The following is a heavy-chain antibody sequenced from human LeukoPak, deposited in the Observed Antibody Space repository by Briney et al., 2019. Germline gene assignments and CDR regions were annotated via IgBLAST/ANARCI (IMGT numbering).Heavy chain of an antibody. CDR1: GFTVSSNY. CDR2: IYSGGST. CDR3: ARSPNFPYFDY. J-gene: IGHJ4*02. D-gene: IGHD1-7*01. V-gene: IGHV3-53*01. Sequence: PGGSLRLSCAASGFTVSSNYMSWVRQAPGKGLEWVSVIYSGGSTYYADSVKGRFTISRGNSKNTLYLQMNSLRAEDTAVYYCARSPNFPYFDYWGQGTLVTVSS.